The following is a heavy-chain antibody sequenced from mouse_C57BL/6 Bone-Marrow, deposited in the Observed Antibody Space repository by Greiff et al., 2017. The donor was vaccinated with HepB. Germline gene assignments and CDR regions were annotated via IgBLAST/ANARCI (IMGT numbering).Heavy chain of an antibody. Sequence: DVKLVESGGDLVKPGGSLKLSCAASGFTFSSYGMSWVRQTPDKRLEWVATISSGGSYTYYPDSVKGRFTISRDNAKNTLYLQMSSLKSEDTAMYYCARGFAYWGQGTLVTVSA. CDR3: ARGFAY. CDR1: GFTFSSYG. J-gene: IGHJ3*01. V-gene: IGHV5-6*02. CDR2: ISSGGSYT.